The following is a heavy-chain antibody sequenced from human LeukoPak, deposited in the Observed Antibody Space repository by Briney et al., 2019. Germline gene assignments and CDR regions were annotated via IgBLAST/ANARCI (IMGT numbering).Heavy chain of an antibody. CDR3: ANSTLVLYRPIDY. CDR1: GFTFSSYA. V-gene: IGHV3-23*01. J-gene: IGHJ4*02. Sequence: GGSLRLSCAASGFTFSSYAMSWVRQAPGKGLEWVSAISGSGGSTYYADSVKGRFTISRDNSKNTLYLQMNSLRAEDTAVYYCANSTLVLYRPIDYWGQGTLVTVSS. CDR2: ISGSGGST. D-gene: IGHD2-8*01.